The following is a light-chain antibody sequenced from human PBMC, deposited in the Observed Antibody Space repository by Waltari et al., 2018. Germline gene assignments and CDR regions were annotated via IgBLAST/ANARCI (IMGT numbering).Light chain of an antibody. V-gene: IGKV4-1*01. CDR1: QSVLSTSNNKNY. Sequence: DIVMTQSPDSLAVSLGERVTINCKSSQSVLSTSNNKNYLAWYQHKPGQPHTLLIYWASARESGVPDRFSGSGSGTDFALTISSLQAQDVAVYYCQQYYNTPPIFTFGPGTKVDIK. CDR3: QQYYNTPPIFT. J-gene: IGKJ3*01. CDR2: WAS.